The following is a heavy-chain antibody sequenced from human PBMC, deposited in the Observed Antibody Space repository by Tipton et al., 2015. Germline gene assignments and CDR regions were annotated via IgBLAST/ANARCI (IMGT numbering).Heavy chain of an antibody. J-gene: IGHJ4*02. V-gene: IGHV3-74*01. CDR3: VRVGGNYFDY. CDR2: VNDDGRIT. D-gene: IGHD3-16*01. Sequence: SLRLSCAASGFTFTNYWMHWVRQTPGKGLVWVSRVNDDGRITTYADSVKGRFTTSRDNAKNTLYLQMNSLRAEDTAVYYCVRVGGNYFDYWGQGTLVTVSS. CDR1: GFTFTNYW.